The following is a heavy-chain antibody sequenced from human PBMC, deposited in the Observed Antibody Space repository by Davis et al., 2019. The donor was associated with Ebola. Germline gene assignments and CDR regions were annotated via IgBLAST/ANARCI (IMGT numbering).Heavy chain of an antibody. V-gene: IGHV4-34*01. CDR2: INHSGST. D-gene: IGHD6-13*01. J-gene: IGHJ6*02. CDR1: GGSFSGYY. Sequence: SETLSLTCAVYGGSFSGYYWSWIRQPPGKGLEWIGEINHSGSTNYNPSLKSRVTISVDTSKNQFSLKLSSVTAADTAVYYCARVAAIAAAGDYYYYYGMDVWGQGTTVTVSS. CDR3: ARVAAIAAAGDYYYYYGMDV.